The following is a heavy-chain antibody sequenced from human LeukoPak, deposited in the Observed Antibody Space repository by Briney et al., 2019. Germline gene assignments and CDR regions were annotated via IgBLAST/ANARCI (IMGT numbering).Heavy chain of an antibody. CDR1: GFTFSSYT. J-gene: IGHJ4*02. CDR3: AKGAGYSGHDLSSYFDY. V-gene: IGHV3-23*01. Sequence: GGSLRLSCAASGFTFSSYTMSWVRQAPGKGLEWVSAISGSGGSTYYADSVKGRFTISRGNSKNTLYLQMNSLRAEDTAVYYCAKGAGYSGHDLSSYFDYWGQGTLVTVSP. D-gene: IGHD5-12*01. CDR2: ISGSGGST.